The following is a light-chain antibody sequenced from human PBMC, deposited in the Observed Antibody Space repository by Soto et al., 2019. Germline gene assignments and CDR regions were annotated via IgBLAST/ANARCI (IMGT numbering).Light chain of an antibody. CDR2: GAS. J-gene: IGKJ1*01. V-gene: IGKV3-15*01. CDR3: QQYNNWPLL. Sequence: EIVMTQSPATLSVSPGERATLSCRASQSVSSNLAWYQQKPGQAPRLLIYGASTRDTGIPARFSGSGSGTEFTLTISSLQSEDFAVYYCQQYNNWPLLFGQGTKVEIK. CDR1: QSVSSN.